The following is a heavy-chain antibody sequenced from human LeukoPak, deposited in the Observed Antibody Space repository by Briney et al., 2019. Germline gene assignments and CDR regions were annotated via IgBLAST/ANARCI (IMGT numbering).Heavy chain of an antibody. CDR2: MNPNSGNT. J-gene: IGHJ5*02. D-gene: IGHD4-23*01. CDR1: GYTFTSHD. Sequence: GASVKVSCKASGYTFTSHDINWVRQATGQGLEWMGWMNPNSGNTGYAQKFQGRVTITRNTSISTAYMELSSLRSEDTAVYYCARRDGGDWFDPWGQGTLVSVSS. CDR3: ARRDGGDWFDP. V-gene: IGHV1-8*03.